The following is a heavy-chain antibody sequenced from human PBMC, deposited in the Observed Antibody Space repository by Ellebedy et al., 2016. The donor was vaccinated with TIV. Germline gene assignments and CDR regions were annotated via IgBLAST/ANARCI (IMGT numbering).Heavy chain of an antibody. CDR1: GFTFSNYV. Sequence: GGSLRLXXAASGFTFSNYVMSWVRQAPGKGLEWVSSITVSGGGTPYADSVKGRFTISRDNSKNTLYVQMNSLRADDTAVYYSAKWYTRGDTSGYPYYLDFWGQGTLVTVSS. CDR3: AKWYTRGDTSGYPYYLDF. CDR2: ITVSGGGT. V-gene: IGHV3-23*01. J-gene: IGHJ4*02. D-gene: IGHD3-22*01.